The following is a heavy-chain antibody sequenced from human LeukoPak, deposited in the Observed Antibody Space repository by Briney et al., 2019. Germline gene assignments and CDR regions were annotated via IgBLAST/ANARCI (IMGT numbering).Heavy chain of an antibody. CDR2: ISSSSSTI. Sequence: GSLRLSCAASGFTFSRYSMNWVRQAPGKGLEWVSYISSSSSTIYYADSVKGRFTISRDNAKNSLYMQMNSLRAEDTAVYYCARDGSGSRKSYYYYYMGVWGKGTTVTVSS. CDR1: GFTFSRYS. D-gene: IGHD1-26*01. V-gene: IGHV3-48*04. J-gene: IGHJ6*03. CDR3: ARDGSGSRKSYYYYYMGV.